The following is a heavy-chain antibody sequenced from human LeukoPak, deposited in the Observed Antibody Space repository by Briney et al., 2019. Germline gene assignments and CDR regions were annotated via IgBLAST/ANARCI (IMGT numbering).Heavy chain of an antibody. J-gene: IGHJ4*02. CDR3: ARAEAGYCTNGVCYTPFDY. Sequence: SVKVSCKASGGTFSSYAISWVRQAPGQGLEWMGGIIPIFGTANYAQKFQGRVTITTDESTSTAYMELSSLRSEDTAVYYCARAEAGYCTNGVCYTPFDYWGQGTLVTVSS. CDR2: IIPIFGTA. V-gene: IGHV1-69*05. CDR1: GGTFSSYA. D-gene: IGHD2-8*01.